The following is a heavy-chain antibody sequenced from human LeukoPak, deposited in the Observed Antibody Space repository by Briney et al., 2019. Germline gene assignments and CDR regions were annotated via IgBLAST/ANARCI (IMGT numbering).Heavy chain of an antibody. CDR1: GGSISSYY. CDR2: IYYSGST. CDR3: ARWGPEYCSGGTCYYFGY. D-gene: IGHD2-15*01. Sequence: SETLSLTCTVSGGSISSYYWSWIRQPPGKGLEWIGYIYYSGSTNYNPSLKSRVTISVDTSKNQFSLKLSSVTAADTAVYCCARWGPEYCSGGTCYYFGYWGEGTLVTVSS. J-gene: IGHJ4*02. V-gene: IGHV4-59*01.